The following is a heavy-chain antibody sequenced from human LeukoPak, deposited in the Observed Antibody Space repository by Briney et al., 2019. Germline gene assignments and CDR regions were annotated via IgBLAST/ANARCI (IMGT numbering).Heavy chain of an antibody. Sequence: ASVKVSCKASGYTFTSYGISWVRQAPGQGLEWMGWISAYNGNTNYAQKLQGRVTMTTDTSTSTAYMELRSLRPDDTAVYYCARSYGYNYYYYYYMDVWGKGTTVTVSS. CDR1: GYTFTSYG. D-gene: IGHD5-18*01. V-gene: IGHV1-18*01. J-gene: IGHJ6*03. CDR3: ARSYGYNYYYYYYMDV. CDR2: ISAYNGNT.